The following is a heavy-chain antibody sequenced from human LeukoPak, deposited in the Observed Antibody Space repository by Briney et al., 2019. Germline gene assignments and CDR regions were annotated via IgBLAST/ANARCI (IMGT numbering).Heavy chain of an antibody. V-gene: IGHV4-59*01. J-gene: IGHJ4*02. Sequence: SETLSLTCTVSGGSISSYYCSWIRQPPGKGLEWIGYIYYSGSTNYNPSLKSRVTISVDTSENQFSLKLSSVTAADTAVYYCARGLLRYSSGIDYWGQGTLVTVSS. D-gene: IGHD6-19*01. CDR3: ARGLLRYSSGIDY. CDR1: GGSISSYY. CDR2: IYYSGST.